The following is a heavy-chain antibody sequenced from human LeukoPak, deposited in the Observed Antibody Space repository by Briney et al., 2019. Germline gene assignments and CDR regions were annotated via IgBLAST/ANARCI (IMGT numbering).Heavy chain of an antibody. CDR1: GFTFSSYA. V-gene: IGHV3-30-3*01. J-gene: IGHJ4*02. Sequence: GGSLRLSCAASGFTFSSYAMYWVRQAPGKGLEWVAVISYDGSNKYYADSVKGRFTISRDNSKNTLYLQMNSLRAEDTAVYYCARVSNSGSYYASLDYWGQGTLVTVSS. D-gene: IGHD1-26*01. CDR3: ARVSNSGSYYASLDY. CDR2: ISYDGSNK.